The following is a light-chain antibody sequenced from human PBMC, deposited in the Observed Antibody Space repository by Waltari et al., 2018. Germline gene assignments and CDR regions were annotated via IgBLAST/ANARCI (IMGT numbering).Light chain of an antibody. V-gene: IGKV3-20*01. CDR3: QQYGRSPPIT. CDR2: GAS. Sequence: EIVLTQSPGTLSLSPGERATLSCRASQSVSSKNLAWYQQKPGQGPRLLIYGASSRATGIPDRFSGSGSGTDFTLTISRLEPEDFAVYYCQQYGRSPPITFGQGTRLEIK. J-gene: IGKJ5*01. CDR1: QSVSSKN.